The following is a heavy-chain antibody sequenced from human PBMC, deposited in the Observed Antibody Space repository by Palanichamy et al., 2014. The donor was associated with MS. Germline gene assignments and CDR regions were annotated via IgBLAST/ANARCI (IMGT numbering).Heavy chain of an antibody. V-gene: IGHV3-23*01. CDR3: TKERPQTTAFDY. J-gene: IGHJ4*02. D-gene: IGHD4-11*01. Sequence: TNPMGWVRQAPGKGLEWVSMIIGTGGNTYYADSVKGRFTISRDDSKNTLYLQMNSLRAEDTAVYYCTKERPQTTAFDYWGQGTLVTVSS. CDR2: IIGTGGNT. CDR1: TNP.